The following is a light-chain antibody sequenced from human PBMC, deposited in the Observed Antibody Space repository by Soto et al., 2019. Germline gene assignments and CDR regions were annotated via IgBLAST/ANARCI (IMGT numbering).Light chain of an antibody. J-gene: IGKJ3*01. CDR3: QQRSTWLFT. V-gene: IGKV3-11*01. Sequence: EIVLTQSPDTVSLSPGERATLSCRSSQSVSSYLAWYQQKPGQAPRLLIYDASNSSTGIPARFSGSGSGTDFTLTISSLEPEDFAVYYCQQRSTWLFTFGPGNKVAIK. CDR2: DAS. CDR1: QSVSSY.